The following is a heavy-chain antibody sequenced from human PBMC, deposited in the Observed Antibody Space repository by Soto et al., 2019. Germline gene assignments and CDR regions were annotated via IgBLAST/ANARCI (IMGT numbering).Heavy chain of an antibody. Sequence: PSETLSLTRAVYGGSFSGFYWSWIRQPPGKGLEWIGEVSHNGSTNYNASLKSRVTILLDTSKNQFSLKLSSVTAADTAVYYCARAGGWNYYYGLDIWGQGTTVTVS. CDR2: VSHNGST. CDR3: ARAGGWNYYYGLDI. D-gene: IGHD1-26*01. CDR1: GGSFSGFY. V-gene: IGHV4-34*01. J-gene: IGHJ6*02.